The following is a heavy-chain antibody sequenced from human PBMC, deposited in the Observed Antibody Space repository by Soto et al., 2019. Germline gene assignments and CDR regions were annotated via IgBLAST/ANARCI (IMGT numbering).Heavy chain of an antibody. CDR3: AREFCSGGNCYTDYFDP. D-gene: IGHD2-15*01. CDR1: GLTFNRYW. V-gene: IGHV3-74*01. J-gene: IGHJ5*02. Sequence: PGGSLRLSCAASGLTFNRYWMHWVRHAPGKGLVWVSHINTDGTNSNYADSVKGRFTISRDNAKSTLFLQMNSLRGEDTAVYYCAREFCSGGNCYTDYFDPWGQGIPVTVSS. CDR2: INTDGTNS.